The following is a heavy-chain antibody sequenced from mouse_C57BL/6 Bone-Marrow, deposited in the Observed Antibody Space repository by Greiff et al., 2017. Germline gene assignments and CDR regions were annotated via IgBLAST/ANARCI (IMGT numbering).Heavy chain of an antibody. CDR3: AYYYDYALDY. D-gene: IGHD2-4*01. CDR2: IHPNSGST. CDR1: GYTFTSYW. V-gene: IGHV1-64*01. J-gene: IGHJ2*01. Sequence: QVQLKQPGAELVKPGASVKLSCKASGYTFTSYWMHWVKQRPGQGLEWIGMIHPNSGSTNYNEKFKSKATLTVDKSSSPAYMQLSSLTSEDSAVYYCAYYYDYALDYWGQGTTLTVSS.